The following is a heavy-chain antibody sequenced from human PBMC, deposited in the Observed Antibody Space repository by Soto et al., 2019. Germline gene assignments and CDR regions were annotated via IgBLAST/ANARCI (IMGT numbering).Heavy chain of an antibody. CDR3: ARLVGSSWYGWFDP. J-gene: IGHJ5*02. CDR1: GGSISSSCYY. CDR2: IYYSGST. V-gene: IGHV4-39*01. D-gene: IGHD6-13*01. Sequence: PSETLSLTCTVSGGSISSSCYYWGWIRQPPGKGLEWIGSIYYSGSTYYNPSLKSRVTISVDTSKNQFSLKLSSVTAADTAVYYCARLVGSSWYGWFDPWGQGTLVTVSP.